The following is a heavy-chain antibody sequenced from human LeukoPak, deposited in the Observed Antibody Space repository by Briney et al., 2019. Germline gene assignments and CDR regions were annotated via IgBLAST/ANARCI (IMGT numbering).Heavy chain of an antibody. CDR1: GYSFPSYW. CDR2: NYPGDSDT. J-gene: IGHJ4*02. V-gene: IGHV5-51*01. Sequence: GESLKSSCKGSGYSFPSYWIGWVGQIPRKGLEWMGINYPGDSDTRYSPSFQGQVTISADKSISTPYLQWSSMKASDTAMYYCARLHYGRSVDYWGQGTLVTVSS. CDR3: ARLHYGRSVDY. D-gene: IGHD3-10*02.